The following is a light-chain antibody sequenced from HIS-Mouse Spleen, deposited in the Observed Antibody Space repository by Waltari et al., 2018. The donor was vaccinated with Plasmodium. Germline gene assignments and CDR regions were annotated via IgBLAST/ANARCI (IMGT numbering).Light chain of an antibody. CDR2: QDS. J-gene: IGLJ2*01. CDR3: QAWDSSTVV. CDR1: KLGDKY. V-gene: IGLV3-1*01. Sequence: SYELTQPPSVYVSPGQTASIPCSGGKLGDKYACWYQQKPGQSPVLVIYQDSKRPSGIPERFSGSNSGNTATLTISGTQAMDEADYYCQAWDSSTVVFGGGTKLTVL.